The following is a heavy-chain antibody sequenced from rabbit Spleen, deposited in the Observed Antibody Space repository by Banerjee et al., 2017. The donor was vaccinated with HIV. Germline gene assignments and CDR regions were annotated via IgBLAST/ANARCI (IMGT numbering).Heavy chain of an antibody. CDR1: GFSFSSNDY. V-gene: IGHV1S40*01. Sequence: QTLEESGGGLVKPGTSLTLICTASGFSFSSNDYMCWVRQAPGKGLEWIACTAGGRSAFTYYASWAKGRFTCSKASSTTVTLQMTSLTAADTATYFCARDTGTSFSTYGMDLWGPGTLVTVS. CDR2: TAGGRSAFT. D-gene: IGHD8-1*01. J-gene: IGHJ6*01. CDR3: ARDTGTSFSTYGMDL.